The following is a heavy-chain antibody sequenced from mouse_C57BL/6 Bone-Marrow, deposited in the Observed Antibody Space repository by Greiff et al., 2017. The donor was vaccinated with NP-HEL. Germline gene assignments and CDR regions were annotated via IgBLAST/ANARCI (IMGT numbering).Heavy chain of an antibody. CDR3: ARDLIYYYGSSYYFDD. J-gene: IGHJ2*01. Sequence: EVMLVESGGGLVKPGGSLKLSCAASGFTFSSYAMSWVRQTPEKRLEWVATISDGGSYTYYPDNVKGRFTISRDNAKNNLYLQMSHLKSEDTAMYYCARDLIYYYGSSYYFDDWGQGTTLTVSS. CDR1: GFTFSSYA. V-gene: IGHV5-4*01. D-gene: IGHD1-1*01. CDR2: ISDGGSYT.